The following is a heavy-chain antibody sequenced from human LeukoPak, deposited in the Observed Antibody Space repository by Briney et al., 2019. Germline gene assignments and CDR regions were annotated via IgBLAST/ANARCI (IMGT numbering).Heavy chain of an antibody. CDR2: INHSGST. Sequence: PSETLSLTCAVYGGSFSGYYWSWIRQPPGKGLEWIGEINHSGSTNYNPSLKSRVTISVDTSKNQFSLKLSSVTAADTAVYYCARVMAYFDILTRYSGGSFFDLWGRGTLVTVSS. CDR1: GGSFSGYY. J-gene: IGHJ2*01. CDR3: ARVMAYFDILTRYSGGSFFDL. D-gene: IGHD3-9*01. V-gene: IGHV4-34*01.